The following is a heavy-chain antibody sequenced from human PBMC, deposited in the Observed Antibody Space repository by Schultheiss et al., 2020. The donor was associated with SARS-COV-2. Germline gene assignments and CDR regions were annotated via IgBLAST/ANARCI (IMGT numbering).Heavy chain of an antibody. CDR2: IKQDGSVK. CDR3: ARGLELGFGY. CDR1: GFTFSSYA. Sequence: GESLKISCSASGFTFSSYAMHWVRQAPGKGLEWVANIKQDGSVKHYVASVRGRFIVSRDNAKNSLYLQMNSLRDEDTAVYYCARGLELGFGYWGQGTLVTVSS. J-gene: IGHJ4*02. V-gene: IGHV3-7*01. D-gene: IGHD1-7*01.